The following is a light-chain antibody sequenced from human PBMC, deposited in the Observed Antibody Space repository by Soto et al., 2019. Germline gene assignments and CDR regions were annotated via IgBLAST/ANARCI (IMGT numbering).Light chain of an antibody. CDR3: QRYGSSGLT. CDR1: QSVRSN. V-gene: IGKV3-15*01. Sequence: EILMTQSPATLSVSPGERATLSCRASQSVRSNLAWYQQKPGQAPRLLIFGATTRATGMPARFSGSGSGTEFTLTISSLQSEDFAVYYCQRYGSSGLTFGGGTKVDIK. CDR2: GAT. J-gene: IGKJ4*01.